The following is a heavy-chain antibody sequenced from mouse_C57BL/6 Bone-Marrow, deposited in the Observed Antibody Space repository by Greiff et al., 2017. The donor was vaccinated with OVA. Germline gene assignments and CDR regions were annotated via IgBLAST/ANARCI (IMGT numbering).Heavy chain of an antibody. Sequence: QLQQPGAELVRPGSSVKLSCKASGYTFTSYWMHWVKQRPIQGLEWIGNIDPSDSETHYNQKFKDKATLTVDKSSSTAYMQLSSLTSEDSAVYYCARRSQLKLGYAMDYWGQGTSVTVSS. CDR3: ARRSQLKLGYAMDY. V-gene: IGHV1-52*01. CDR2: IDPSDSET. CDR1: GYTFTSYW. J-gene: IGHJ4*01. D-gene: IGHD3-2*02.